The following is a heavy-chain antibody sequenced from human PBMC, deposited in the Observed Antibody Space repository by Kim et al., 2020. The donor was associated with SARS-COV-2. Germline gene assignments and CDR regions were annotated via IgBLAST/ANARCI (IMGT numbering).Heavy chain of an antibody. CDR1: GGSISSGDYY. V-gene: IGHV4-30-4*01. Sequence: SETLSLTCTVSGGSISSGDYYWSWIRQPPGKGLEWIGYIYYSGSTYYTPTLKSRVTISVDTSKNQFSLKLSSVTATAAAVYYCPRDSVVAATHHDAFDI. CDR3: PRDSVVAATHHDAFDI. J-gene: IGHJ3*02. D-gene: IGHD2-15*01. CDR2: IYYSGST.